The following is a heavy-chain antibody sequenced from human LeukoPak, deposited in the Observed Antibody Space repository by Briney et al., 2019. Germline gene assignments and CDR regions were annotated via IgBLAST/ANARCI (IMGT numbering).Heavy chain of an antibody. V-gene: IGHV1-8*02. J-gene: IGHJ6*02. CDR1: GGTFSSYA. CDR3: ARVQKDIVVVPADRGGMDV. D-gene: IGHD2-2*01. Sequence: ASVKVSCKASGGTFSSYAISWVRQAPGQGLEWMGWMNPNSGNTGYAQKFQGRVTMTRNTSISTAYMELSSLRSEDTAVYYCARVQKDIVVVPADRGGMDVWGQGTTVTVSS. CDR2: MNPNSGNT.